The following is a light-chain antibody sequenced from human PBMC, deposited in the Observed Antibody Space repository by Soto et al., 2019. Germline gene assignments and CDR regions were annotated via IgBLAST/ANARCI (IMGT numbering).Light chain of an antibody. J-gene: IGLJ1*01. V-gene: IGLV2-14*03. CDR2: EVS. Sequence: QSVLTQPASVSGSPGQSITISCTGTSSDVGAYDYVSWYQQHPDKAPKLMIYEVSNRPSGVFNRFSGSKSVNTSTLTIFGLQAEDEADYYCSSYTTSSTRGFGTGTKVTVL. CDR1: SSDVGAYDY. CDR3: SSYTTSSTRG.